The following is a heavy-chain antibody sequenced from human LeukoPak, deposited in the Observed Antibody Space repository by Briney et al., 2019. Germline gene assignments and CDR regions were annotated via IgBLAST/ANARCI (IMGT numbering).Heavy chain of an antibody. V-gene: IGHV4-39*07. J-gene: IGHJ4*02. Sequence: SETLSLTCTVSGGSISSSSYYWGWIRQPPGKGLEWIGSIYYSGSTYYNPSLKSRVTISVDTSKNQFSLKLSSVTAADTAVYYCARVPFIRRPWKSFDYWGQGTLVTVSS. CDR3: ARVPFIRRPWKSFDY. CDR2: IYYSGST. D-gene: IGHD3-10*01. CDR1: GGSISSSSYY.